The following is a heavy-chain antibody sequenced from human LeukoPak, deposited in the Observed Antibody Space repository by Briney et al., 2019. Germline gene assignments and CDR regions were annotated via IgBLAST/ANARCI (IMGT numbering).Heavy chain of an antibody. D-gene: IGHD1-26*01. Sequence: GSLRLSCAASGFTFDDYAMHWVRQAPGKGLEWVSLISGDGGSTYYADSAKGRFTISRDNSKNSLYLQMSSLRADDTALYYCAKGVRSGTYYNCFDPWGQGTLVTVSS. V-gene: IGHV3-43*02. CDR1: GFTFDDYA. CDR3: AKGVRSGTYYNCFDP. CDR2: ISGDGGST. J-gene: IGHJ5*02.